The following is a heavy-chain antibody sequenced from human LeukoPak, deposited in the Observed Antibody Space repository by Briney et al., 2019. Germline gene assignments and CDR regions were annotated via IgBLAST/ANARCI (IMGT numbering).Heavy chain of an antibody. CDR3: ARAGVPEWPQYYYYYYYMDV. CDR1: GYTFTSYD. D-gene: IGHD5-24*01. J-gene: IGHJ6*03. Sequence: ASVKVSCKASGYTFTSYDINWVRQATGQGLEWMGWMNPNSGNTGYAQKFQGRVTMTRNTSISTAYMELSSLRSEDTAVYYCARAGVPEWPQYYYYYYYMDVWSKGTTVTVSS. V-gene: IGHV1-8*01. CDR2: MNPNSGNT.